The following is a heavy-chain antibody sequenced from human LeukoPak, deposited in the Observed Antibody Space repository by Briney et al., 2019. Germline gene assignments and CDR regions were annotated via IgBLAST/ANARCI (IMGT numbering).Heavy chain of an antibody. J-gene: IGHJ4*02. CDR1: GYTFTSYG. D-gene: IGHD6-13*01. CDR3: ARDFGSSSWNLFDY. V-gene: IGHV1-18*01. CDR2: ISAYNGNT. Sequence: ASVKVSCKAFGYTFTSYGISWVRQAPGQGLEWMGWISAYNGNTNYAQKLQGRVTMTTDTSTSTAYMELRSLRSDDTAVYYCARDFGSSSWNLFDYWGQGTLVTVSS.